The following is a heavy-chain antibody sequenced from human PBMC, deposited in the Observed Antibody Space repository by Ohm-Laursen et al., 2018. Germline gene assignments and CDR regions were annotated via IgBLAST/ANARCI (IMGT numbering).Heavy chain of an antibody. CDR2: ISYDGSNK. CDR3: AREAGWGRYIQN. D-gene: IGHD7-27*01. Sequence: SLRLSCSASGFTFSSYGMHWVRQAPGKGLEWVAVISYDGSNKYYVDSVKGRFTISRDNSKNTVYLQMNSLRAEDTAVYYCAREAGWGRYIQNWGQGTLVSVSS. V-gene: IGHV3-33*05. CDR1: GFTFSSYG. J-gene: IGHJ1*01.